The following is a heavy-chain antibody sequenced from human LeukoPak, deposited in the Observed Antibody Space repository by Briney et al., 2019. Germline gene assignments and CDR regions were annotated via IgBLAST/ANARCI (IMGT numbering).Heavy chain of an antibody. CDR2: IYPGDSDT. CDR1: GYTFTDYW. Sequence: GESLKTSCKGSGYTFTDYWIAWVRQMPGKGLEWVGIIYPGDSDTRYSPSLQGQVTFSADKSISTAYLQWSSLRASDTAIYYCARQCCRGASPGFDPWGQGTLVTVSS. CDR3: ARQCCRGASPGFDP. V-gene: IGHV5-51*01. J-gene: IGHJ5*02. D-gene: IGHD3-10*01.